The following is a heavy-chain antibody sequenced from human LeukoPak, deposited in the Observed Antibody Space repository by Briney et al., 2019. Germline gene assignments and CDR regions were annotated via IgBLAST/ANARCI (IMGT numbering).Heavy chain of an antibody. V-gene: IGHV3-48*03. CDR3: ARSNSYGY. J-gene: IGHJ4*02. CDR1: GFTVNTYE. CDR2: ISSSGSII. D-gene: IGHD5-18*01. Sequence: PGGSLRLSCPAPGFTVNTYEMNWVRQAPGKGLEWVSYISSSGSIIYYADSVKGRFTISRDNAKNSLYLQMNSLRAEDTAVYYCARSNSYGYWGQGTLVIVSS.